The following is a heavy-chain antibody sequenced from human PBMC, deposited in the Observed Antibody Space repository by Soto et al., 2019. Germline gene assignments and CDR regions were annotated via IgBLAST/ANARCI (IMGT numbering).Heavy chain of an antibody. CDR3: ARDLDAHNSTGY. V-gene: IGHV1-3*01. J-gene: IGHJ4*02. CDR2: INPGNGNT. D-gene: IGHD2-2*01. Sequence: QVQLVQSGADVKRPGASVKVSCKASGYTFTSLAMHWVRQAPGQRLEWMGWINPGNGNTKYSQNFQGRVTITRDTSARTAYMELSSLRSEDTAVYYCARDLDAHNSTGYWGQGTLVIVSS. CDR1: GYTFTSLA.